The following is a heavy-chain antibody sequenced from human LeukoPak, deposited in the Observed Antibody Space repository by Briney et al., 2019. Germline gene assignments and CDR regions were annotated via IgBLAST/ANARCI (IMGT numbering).Heavy chain of an antibody. Sequence: GGSLRLSCAASGFTFSSYAMSWVRQAPGKGLEWVSAINSAGSTYYGDSVRGRFTISRDNSKNVLYLQMNSLRAEDTALYYCAKDQNTVATAPFDYWGQGTLVTVSS. D-gene: IGHD4-17*01. CDR2: INSAGST. V-gene: IGHV3-23*01. CDR1: GFTFSSYA. CDR3: AKDQNTVATAPFDY. J-gene: IGHJ4*02.